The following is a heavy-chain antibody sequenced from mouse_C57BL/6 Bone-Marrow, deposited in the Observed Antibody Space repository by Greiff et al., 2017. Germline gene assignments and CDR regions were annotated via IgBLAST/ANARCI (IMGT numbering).Heavy chain of an antibody. V-gene: IGHV1-54*01. CDR1: GYAFTNYL. CDR3: ARNYYGSRWYFDV. D-gene: IGHD1-1*01. CDR2: INPGSGGT. J-gene: IGHJ1*03. Sequence: VQLQQSGAELVRPGTSVKVSCKASGYAFTNYLIEWVKQRPGQGLEWIGVINPGSGGTNYNEKFKGKATLTADKSSSTAYMQLSSLTSEDSAVYFCARNYYGSRWYFDVWGTGTTVTVSS.